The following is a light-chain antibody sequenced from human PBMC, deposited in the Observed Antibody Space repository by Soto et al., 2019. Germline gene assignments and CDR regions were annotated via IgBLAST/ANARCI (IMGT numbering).Light chain of an antibody. CDR1: QGISSY. CDR2: AAS. J-gene: IGKJ1*01. CDR3: QQYNNWPRGT. Sequence: AIRITQSPSSLSASTGDRVTITCRASQGISSYLAWYQQKPGKAPKLLIYAASTLQSGVPSRFSGSGSGTEFTLTISSLQSEDFAVYYCQQYNNWPRGTFGKGT. V-gene: IGKV1-8*01.